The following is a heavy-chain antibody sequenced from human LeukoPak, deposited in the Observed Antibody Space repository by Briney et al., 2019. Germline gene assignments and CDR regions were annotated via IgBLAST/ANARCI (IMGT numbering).Heavy chain of an antibody. CDR3: AREGVAATGLDY. CDR1: GHTFSICN. CDR2: INPSGGT. D-gene: IGHD6-13*01. J-gene: IGHJ4*02. Sequence: ASVKVSCKASGHTFSICNMHWVRQAPGQGLEWMGIINPSGGTSYAQKIQGRVTMTRDTSTTTVYMELSSLRSEDTAVYYCAREGVAATGLDYWGQGTLVTVSS. V-gene: IGHV1-46*01.